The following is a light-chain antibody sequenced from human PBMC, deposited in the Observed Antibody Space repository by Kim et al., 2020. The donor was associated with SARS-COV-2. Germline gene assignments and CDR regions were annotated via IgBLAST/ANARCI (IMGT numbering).Light chain of an antibody. CDR1: SLRSYY. CDR2: GKN. CDR3: NSRDSNDNVV. J-gene: IGLJ2*01. V-gene: IGLV3-19*01. Sequence: VALGQTVRITCQGDSLRSYYATWYQQKPGQAPILVIYGKNNRPSGIPDRFSGSSSGNPASLTITGTQAGDEADCYCNSRDSNDNVVFGGGTKLTVL.